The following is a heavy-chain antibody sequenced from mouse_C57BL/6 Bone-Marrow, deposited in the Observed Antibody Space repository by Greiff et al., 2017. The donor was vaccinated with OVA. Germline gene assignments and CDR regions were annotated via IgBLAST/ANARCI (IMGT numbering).Heavy chain of an antibody. D-gene: IGHD2-4*01. Sequence: QVQLQQSGTELVKPGASVKLSCKASGYTFTSYWMHWVKQRPGQGLEWIGNINPSNGGTNYNEKFKSKATLTVDKSSSTAYMQLSSLTSEDSAVYDCARERIYYDSLYAMDYWGQGTSVTVSS. CDR3: ARERIYYDSLYAMDY. CDR2: INPSNGGT. J-gene: IGHJ4*01. CDR1: GYTFTSYW. V-gene: IGHV1-53*01.